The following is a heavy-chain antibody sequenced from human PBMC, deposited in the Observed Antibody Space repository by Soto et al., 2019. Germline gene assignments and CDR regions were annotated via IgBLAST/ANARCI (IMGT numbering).Heavy chain of an antibody. J-gene: IGHJ3*02. CDR3: ARDDCSGGSCYFDAFDI. V-gene: IGHV3-7*01. CDR2: IKQDGSEK. D-gene: IGHD2-15*01. Sequence: GEGLEWVANIKQDGSEKHYVDSVKGRFTISRDNAKNSLYLQMNSLRAEDTAVYYCARDDCSGGSCYFDAFDIWGQGTMVTVSS.